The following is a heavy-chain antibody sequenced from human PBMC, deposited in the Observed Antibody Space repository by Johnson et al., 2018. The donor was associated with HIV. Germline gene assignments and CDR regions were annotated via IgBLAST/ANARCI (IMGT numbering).Heavy chain of an antibody. CDR3: ARDPHRKRALGGEGGSFDM. CDR1: GFTFSSYA. V-gene: IGHV3-30*04. J-gene: IGHJ3*02. CDR2: ISYDGRNK. D-gene: IGHD1-14*01. Sequence: VQLVESGGGFVQPGGSLRLSCAASGFTFSSYAMHWVRQAPGQGLEWVAVISYDGRNKYYADYVTGRLTISRDNSMNTLYLQMNSLRADDTAVYYCARDPHRKRALGGEGGSFDMWGQGTMVTVSS.